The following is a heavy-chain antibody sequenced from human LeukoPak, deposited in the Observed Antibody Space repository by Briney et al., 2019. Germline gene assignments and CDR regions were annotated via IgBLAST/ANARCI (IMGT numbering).Heavy chain of an antibody. CDR1: GFTFSSYW. D-gene: IGHD3-3*01. Sequence: PGGSLRLSCAASGFTFSSYWMHWVRQAPRKGLVWVSRINSDGSSTSYADSVKGRFTISRDNAKNTLYLQMNSLRAEDTAVYYCAREHYDFWSGYSKSNDYWGQGTLVTVSS. CDR3: AREHYDFWSGYSKSNDY. V-gene: IGHV3-74*01. J-gene: IGHJ4*02. CDR2: INSDGSST.